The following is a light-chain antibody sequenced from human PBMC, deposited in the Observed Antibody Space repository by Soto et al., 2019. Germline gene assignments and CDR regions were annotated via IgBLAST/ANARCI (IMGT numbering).Light chain of an antibody. J-gene: IGLJ1*01. CDR3: SSYAGSNIRYV. CDR2: EVS. Sequence: QSALTQPPSASGSPGQSVTISCTGTSSDVGGYNYVSWYQQHPGKAPKLMIYEVSKRPSGVPDRFSGSKSGNTASLTVSGLQAEDEADYYCSSYAGSNIRYVFGPGTKLTVL. V-gene: IGLV2-8*01. CDR1: SSDVGGYNY.